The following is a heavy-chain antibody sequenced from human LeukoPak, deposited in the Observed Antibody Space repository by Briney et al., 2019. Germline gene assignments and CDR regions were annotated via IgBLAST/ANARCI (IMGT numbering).Heavy chain of an antibody. J-gene: IGHJ4*02. CDR3: LRVSSTVAGSDYLDY. CDR2: IRKKTNRYTT. V-gene: IGHV3-72*01. D-gene: IGHD6-19*01. CDR1: GFTFSDHF. Sequence: GGSLRLSCEASGFTFSDHFMDWVRQAPGKGLEWVGRIRKKTNRYTTQYAASVQGKFTISRDDLRNSVYLQMNSLETEDTAVYYCLRVSSTVAGSDYLDYWGQGTPVTVSS.